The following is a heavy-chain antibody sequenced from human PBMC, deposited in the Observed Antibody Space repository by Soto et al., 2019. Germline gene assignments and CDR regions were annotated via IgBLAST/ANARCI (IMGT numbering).Heavy chain of an antibody. CDR2: IYHSGST. V-gene: IGHV4-4*02. J-gene: IGHJ6*03. CDR1: SGSISSSNW. Sequence: SETLSLTCAVSSGSISSSNWWSWVRQPPGKGLEWIGEIYHSGSTNYNPSLKSRVTISVDKSKNQFSLKLSSVTAADTAVYYCARRVAATDTNYYYYYMDVWGKGTTVTVSS. CDR3: ARRVAATDTNYYYYYMDV. D-gene: IGHD2-15*01.